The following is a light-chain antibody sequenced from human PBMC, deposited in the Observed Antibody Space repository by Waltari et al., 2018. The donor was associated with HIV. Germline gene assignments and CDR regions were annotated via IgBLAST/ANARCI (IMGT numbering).Light chain of an antibody. CDR3: QQYINWPPWS. J-gene: IGKJ1*01. Sequence: EIVMTQSPATLSVSPGERVTLSCRASQSVGSNLAWYQQKPGRAPSLLVYSASTRATGIPARFSGSGSGTEFTLTISSLQSEDFAVYYCQQYINWPPWSFGQGP. V-gene: IGKV3-15*01. CDR2: SAS. CDR1: QSVGSN.